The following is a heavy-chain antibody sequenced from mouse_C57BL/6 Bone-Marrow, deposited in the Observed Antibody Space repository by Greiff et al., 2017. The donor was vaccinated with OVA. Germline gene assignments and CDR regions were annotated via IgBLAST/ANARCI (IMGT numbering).Heavy chain of an antibody. Sequence: QVQLQQSGAELVRPGASVTLSCKASGYTFTDYEMHWVKQTPVHGLEWIGAIDPATGGTAYNQKFKGKAILTADKSSSTAYMELRSLTSEDSAVYYCTRWRDAWFAYWGQGTLVTVSA. CDR1: GYTFTDYE. J-gene: IGHJ3*01. CDR3: TRWRDAWFAY. D-gene: IGHD3-3*01. V-gene: IGHV1-15*01. CDR2: IDPATGGT.